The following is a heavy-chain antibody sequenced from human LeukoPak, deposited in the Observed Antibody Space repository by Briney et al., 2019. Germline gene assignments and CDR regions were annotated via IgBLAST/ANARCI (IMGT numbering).Heavy chain of an antibody. CDR2: ISASGGST. Sequence: GSLRLSCAASGFTFSSYAMSWVRQAPGKGLEWVSAISASGGSTYYANSVKGRFTISRDNSKNTLYLQMNSLRAEDTAVYYCAKGAIRGVITNWGQGTLVTVSS. CDR1: GFTFSSYA. V-gene: IGHV3-23*01. J-gene: IGHJ4*02. CDR3: AKGAIRGVITN. D-gene: IGHD3-10*01.